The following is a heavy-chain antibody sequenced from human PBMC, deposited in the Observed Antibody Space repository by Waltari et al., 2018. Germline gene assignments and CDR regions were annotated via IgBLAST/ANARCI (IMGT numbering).Heavy chain of an antibody. Sequence: SQVRRHRGKGLEWIGQTNGNGKTKYNLSRKSRVTVSMDTNNTQFSLRVTSPTAADAAVYFSARDRGRGLYLDSWGQGTLVTVS. CDR3: ARDRGRGLYLDS. CDR2: TNGNGKT. D-gene: IGHD1-26*01. V-gene: IGHV4-34*07. J-gene: IGHJ4*02.